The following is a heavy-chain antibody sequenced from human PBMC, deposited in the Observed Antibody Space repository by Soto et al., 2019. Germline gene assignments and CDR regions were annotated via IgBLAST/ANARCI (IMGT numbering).Heavy chain of an antibody. Sequence: PGGSLRLSCAVSGFSLGPYGVTWVRQTPEKGLEWVTGFSGGSGAIFYADSVRGRFTISRDSSTAYLQMNNLRPEDTAVYFCAKWNGFADSWGQGSLVTVSS. CDR3: AKWNGFADS. CDR2: FSGGSGAI. V-gene: IGHV3-23*01. D-gene: IGHD1-1*01. CDR1: GFSLGPYG. J-gene: IGHJ4*02.